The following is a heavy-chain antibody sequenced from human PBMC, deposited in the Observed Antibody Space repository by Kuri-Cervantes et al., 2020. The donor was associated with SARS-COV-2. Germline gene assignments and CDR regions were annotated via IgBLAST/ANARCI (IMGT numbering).Heavy chain of an antibody. J-gene: IGHJ4*02. CDR1: GGSISSYY. CDR2: IYYSGST. V-gene: IGHV4-59*01. CDR3: ARIRGITIFGAAQHFDY. Sequence: SETLSLTCTVSGGSISSYYWSWIRQPPGKGLEWIGYIYYSGSTNYNPSLKSRVTISVDTSKNQFSLKLSSVTAADTAVYYCARIRGITIFGAAQHFDYWGQGTLVTVSS. D-gene: IGHD3-3*01.